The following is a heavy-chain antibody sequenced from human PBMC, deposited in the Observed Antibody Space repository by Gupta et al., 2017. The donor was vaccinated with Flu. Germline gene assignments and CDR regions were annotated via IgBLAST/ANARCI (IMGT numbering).Heavy chain of an antibody. Sequence: EVQLVASGGGLVQPGGSLRLSCAASGLSFSRYVMHWVRQAPGKGLEYVSAISTNGGSTYYANSVKGRFTISRDNSKNTLYLQMGSLRTEDMAVYYCAGSIAVAGTGYYFDYWGQGTLVTVSS. CDR3: AGSIAVAGTGYYFDY. J-gene: IGHJ4*02. D-gene: IGHD6-19*01. CDR1: GLSFSRYV. CDR2: ISTNGGST. V-gene: IGHV3-64*01.